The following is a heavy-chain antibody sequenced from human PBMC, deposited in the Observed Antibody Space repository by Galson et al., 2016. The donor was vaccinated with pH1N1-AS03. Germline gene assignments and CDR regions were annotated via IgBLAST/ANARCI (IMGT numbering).Heavy chain of an antibody. CDR3: AHTGAAAGDAPRYS. CDR1: GFSLSTSGVG. J-gene: IGHJ4*02. D-gene: IGHD6-13*01. V-gene: IGHV2-5*02. CDR2: IYWDDDK. Sequence: PALVKPTQTLTLTCTFSGFSLSTSGVGVGWIRQPPGKALEWLALIYWDDDKRYSPSLKSRLTITKDTSKNQVVLTMTNMDPVDTATYYCAHTGAAAGDAPRYSWGQGTLVTVSS.